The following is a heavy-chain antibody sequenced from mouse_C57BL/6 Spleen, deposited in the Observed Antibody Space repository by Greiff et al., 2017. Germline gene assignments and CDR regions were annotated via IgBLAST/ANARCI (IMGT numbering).Heavy chain of an antibody. V-gene: IGHV1-80*01. J-gene: IGHJ4*01. CDR2: IYPGDGDT. CDR3: ARRVVYYGNYEGRDY. D-gene: IGHD2-1*01. Sequence: QVQLKESGAELVKPGASVKISCKASGYAFSSYWMNWVKQRPGKGLEWIGQIYPGDGDTNYNGKFKGKATLTADQSASTAYMRLSSLTSEDSAVYFCARRVVYYGNYEGRDYWGQGTSVTVSS. CDR1: GYAFSSYW.